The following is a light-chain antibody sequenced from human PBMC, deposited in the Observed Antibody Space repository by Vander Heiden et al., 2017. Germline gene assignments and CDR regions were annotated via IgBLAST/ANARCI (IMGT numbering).Light chain of an antibody. CDR2: RNN. Sequence: QSVLTPPPSASGTPGQRVPISCSGTKSNVGTNYAYWYQQLPGTAPKLLIYRNNERPSGVPDRFSGSKSGTSASLAISGLRSEDEADYYCAAWDDSLKEVFGGGTKLTGL. V-gene: IGLV1-47*01. CDR1: KSNVGTNY. J-gene: IGLJ2*01. CDR3: AAWDDSLKEV.